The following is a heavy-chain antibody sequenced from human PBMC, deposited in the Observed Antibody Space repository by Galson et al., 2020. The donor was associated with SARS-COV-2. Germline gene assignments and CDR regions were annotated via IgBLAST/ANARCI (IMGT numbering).Heavy chain of an antibody. V-gene: IGHV1-69*13. J-gene: IGHJ6*03. CDR2: IIPIFGTA. CDR1: GGTFSSYA. Sequence: SVKVSCKASGGTFSSYAISWVRQAPGQGLEWMGGIIPIFGTANYAQKFQGRVTITADESTSTAYMELSSLRSEDTAVYYCASRERGGSSSWYLLGPPSVYYYMDVWGKGTTVTVSS. CDR3: ASRERGGSSSWYLLGPPSVYYYMDV. D-gene: IGHD6-13*01.